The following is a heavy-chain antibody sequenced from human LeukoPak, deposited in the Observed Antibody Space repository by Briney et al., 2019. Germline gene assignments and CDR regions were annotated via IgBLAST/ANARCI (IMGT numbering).Heavy chain of an antibody. V-gene: IGHV3-21*01. CDR2: ISSSSSYI. Sequence: GGSLRLSCAASGFTFSSYSMNWVRQAPGKGLEWVSSISSSSSYIYYADSVKGRFTISRDNAKNPLYLQMNSLRAGDTAVYYCAASLERGSFDYWGQGTLVTVSS. CDR1: GFTFSSYS. J-gene: IGHJ4*02. CDR3: AASLERGSFDY. D-gene: IGHD3-10*01.